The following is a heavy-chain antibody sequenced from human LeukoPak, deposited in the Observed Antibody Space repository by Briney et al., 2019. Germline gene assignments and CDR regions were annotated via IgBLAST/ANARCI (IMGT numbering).Heavy chain of an antibody. CDR3: TRSTMLALVTLGD. J-gene: IGHJ4*02. CDR1: GFTFGDYA. CDR2: IRRKAYGGTA. Sequence: PGGSLRLSCAISGFTFGDYAMTWVRQAPGKGLEWVGFIRRKAYGGTAEYAASVKGRFTISRDDSKSIAYLQMNSLKIEDTAVYYCTRSTMLALVTLGDWGQGTLVTVSS. V-gene: IGHV3-49*04. D-gene: IGHD3-22*01.